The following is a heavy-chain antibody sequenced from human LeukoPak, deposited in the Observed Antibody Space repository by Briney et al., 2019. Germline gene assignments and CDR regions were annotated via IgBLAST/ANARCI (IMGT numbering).Heavy chain of an antibody. CDR3: ARQVDYYGSGGRNY. CDR1: LGSISSSSYY. Sequence: SETLSLTCTVSLGSISSSSYYWGWIRQPPGKGLEWIGSIYYSENTYYNPSLKIRGTISIHTYKNQFSLKLSSVTAADTAVYYCARQVDYYGSGGRNYWGQGTLVTVSS. J-gene: IGHJ4*02. V-gene: IGHV4-39*01. CDR2: IYYSENT. D-gene: IGHD3-10*01.